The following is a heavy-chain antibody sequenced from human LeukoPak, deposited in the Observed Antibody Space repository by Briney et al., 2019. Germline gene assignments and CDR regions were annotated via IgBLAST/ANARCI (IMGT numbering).Heavy chain of an antibody. J-gene: IGHJ5*02. CDR2: MNPNSGDT. CDR1: GYTFTSYD. CDR3: ARMDYYDSRDNWFDP. V-gene: IGHV1-8*01. Sequence: ASVKVSCKPSGYTFTSYDINWVRQATGQGLEWMGWMNPNSGDTGYAQKFQGRVTMTRDSSISTAYMELSSLTSEDTAVYYCARMDYYDSRDNWFDPWGQGTLVTVSS. D-gene: IGHD3-22*01.